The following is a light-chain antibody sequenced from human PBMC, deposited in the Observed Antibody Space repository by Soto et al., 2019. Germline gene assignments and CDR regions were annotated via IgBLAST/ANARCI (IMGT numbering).Light chain of an antibody. Sequence: QSVLTQPASVSGSPGQSIIISCTGSISDVGGSNYVSWYQQHPGKAPKLLIYGVTGRPSGISDRFSGSKSGTTASLTISGLQADDEADYYCTSPTGSSTLVFGSGTKVT. CDR1: ISDVGGSNY. CDR2: GVT. J-gene: IGLJ1*01. CDR3: TSPTGSSTLV. V-gene: IGLV2-14*03.